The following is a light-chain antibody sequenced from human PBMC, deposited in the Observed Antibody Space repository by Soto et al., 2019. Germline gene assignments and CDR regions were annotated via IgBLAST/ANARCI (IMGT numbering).Light chain of an antibody. CDR1: QSVLYSSTNKNY. CDR3: QQYYSLPRT. J-gene: IGKJ1*01. CDR2: WAS. Sequence: DIVVTQSPDSLAVSLGERATINCKSSQSVLYSSTNKNYLAWYQQKPGQPLKLLIYWASTRESGVPDRFSGSGSETDFTLTISSLQAEDVAVYYCQQYYSLPRTFGQGTKVEIK. V-gene: IGKV4-1*01.